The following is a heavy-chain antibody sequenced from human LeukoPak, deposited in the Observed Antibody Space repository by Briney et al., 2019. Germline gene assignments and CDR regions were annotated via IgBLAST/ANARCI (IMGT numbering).Heavy chain of an antibody. CDR1: GGSFSSYY. Sequence: SETLSLTCAVYGGSFSSYYWSWIRQPPGKGLEWIGYIYYSGSTNYNPSLKSRVTISVDTSKNQFSLKLSSVTAADTAVYYCARTTEGGYTYDYFYYYYMDVWGKGTTVTISS. V-gene: IGHV4-59*01. CDR3: ARTTEGGYTYDYFYYYYMDV. CDR2: IYYSGST. D-gene: IGHD5-18*01. J-gene: IGHJ6*03.